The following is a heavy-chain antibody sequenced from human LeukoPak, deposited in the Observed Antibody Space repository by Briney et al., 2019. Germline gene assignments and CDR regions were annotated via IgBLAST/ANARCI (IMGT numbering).Heavy chain of an antibody. CDR2: IYHSGST. D-gene: IGHD2-2*01. J-gene: IGHJ4*02. V-gene: IGHV4-38-2*01. Sequence: KTSETLSLTCAVSGYSISSGYYWGWIRQPPGKGLEWIGSIYHSGSTYYNPSLKSRVTISVDTSKNQFSLELSSVTAADTAVYYCARQRGDCSSTSCYAPNWGQGTLVTVSS. CDR3: ARQRGDCSSTSCYAPN. CDR1: GYSISSGYY.